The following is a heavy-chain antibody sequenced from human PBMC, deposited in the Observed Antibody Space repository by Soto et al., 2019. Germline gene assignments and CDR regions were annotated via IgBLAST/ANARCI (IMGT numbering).Heavy chain of an antibody. D-gene: IGHD5-18*01. Sequence: GESLKISCKGSGYSFTSYWISWVRQMPGKGLEWMGRIDPSDSYTNYSPSFQGHVTISADKSISTAYLQRSSLKASDTAMYYCARLAGTAMAHDAFDIWGQGTMVTVSS. CDR2: IDPSDSYT. CDR1: GYSFTSYW. CDR3: ARLAGTAMAHDAFDI. V-gene: IGHV5-10-1*01. J-gene: IGHJ3*02.